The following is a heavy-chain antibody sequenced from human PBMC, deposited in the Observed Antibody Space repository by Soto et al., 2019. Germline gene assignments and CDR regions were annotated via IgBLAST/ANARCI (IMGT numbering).Heavy chain of an antibody. CDR1: GYTFTNYR. CDR3: ARDSTDSWFDP. CDR2: ISAYNGNT. Sequence: ASVKVSCKASGYTFTNYRIGCGRQAPGQGLEWMGWISAYNGNTNYAQKLQGRVTMTTDTSTSTAYMELRSLRSDDTAVYYCARDSTDSWFDPWGQGTLVTVSS. D-gene: IGHD4-17*01. J-gene: IGHJ5*02. V-gene: IGHV1-18*01.